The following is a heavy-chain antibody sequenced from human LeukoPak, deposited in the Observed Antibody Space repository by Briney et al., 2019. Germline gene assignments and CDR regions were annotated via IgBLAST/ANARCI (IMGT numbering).Heavy chain of an antibody. V-gene: IGHV1-2*02. CDR1: GYTFTGYY. CDR3: ARAREWLVKNAFDI. D-gene: IGHD6-19*01. Sequence: SVKVSCKASGYTFTGYYMHWVRQAPGQGLEWMGWINPNSGGTNYAQKFQGRVTMTRDTSISTVYMELSSLRSEDTAVYYCARAREWLVKNAFDIWGQGTMVTVSS. CDR2: INPNSGGT. J-gene: IGHJ3*02.